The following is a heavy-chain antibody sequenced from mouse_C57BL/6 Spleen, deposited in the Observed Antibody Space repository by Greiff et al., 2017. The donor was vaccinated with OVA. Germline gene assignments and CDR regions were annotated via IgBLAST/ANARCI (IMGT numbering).Heavy chain of an antibody. D-gene: IGHD1-1*01. CDR1: GYAFSSSW. CDR3: ARGDDGSSAYFDY. V-gene: IGHV1-82*01. CDR2: IYPGDGDT. Sequence: QVQLQQSGPELVKPGASVTISCKASGYAFSSSWMNWVKQRPGKGLEWIGRIYPGDGDTNYNGKFKGKAILTADKSSSTAYRQLSSLTSEDSAVYCCARGDDGSSAYFDYWGQGTTLTVSS. J-gene: IGHJ2*01.